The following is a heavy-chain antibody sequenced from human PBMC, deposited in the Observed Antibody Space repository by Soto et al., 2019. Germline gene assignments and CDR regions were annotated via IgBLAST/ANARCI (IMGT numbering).Heavy chain of an antibody. Sequence: GRSLRPSCAGNGLTMSTYAMSLVRQAPGKGLEWVSTIAGVDIFYADSVQGRFTISIDNSKNLLFLQMNSLTADDTATYYCAKDHFKGNGIYDGFDVWGEGTKVTVSS. CDR1: GLTMSTYA. J-gene: IGHJ3*01. CDR3: AKDHFKGNGIYDGFDV. V-gene: IGHV3-23*01. D-gene: IGHD1-20*01. CDR2: IAGVDI.